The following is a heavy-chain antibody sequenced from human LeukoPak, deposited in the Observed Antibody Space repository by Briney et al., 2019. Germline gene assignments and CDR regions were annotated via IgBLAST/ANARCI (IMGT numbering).Heavy chain of an antibody. CDR3: ARGGVDLVVTALGY. J-gene: IGHJ4*02. D-gene: IGHD2-21*02. V-gene: IGHV1-46*01. Sequence: ASEKVSCKASGYTFTSYYMHWVRQAPGQGLEWMGIISASGGSTRYAQKFQARVTMTTDTSTSTVYMELSSLRSEDTAVYYCARGGVDLVVTALGYWGQGTLVTVSS. CDR2: ISASGGST. CDR1: GYTFTSYY.